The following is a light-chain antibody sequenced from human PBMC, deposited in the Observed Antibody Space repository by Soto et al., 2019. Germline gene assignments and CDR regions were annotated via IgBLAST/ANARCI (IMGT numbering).Light chain of an antibody. CDR3: EDSCTAPRR. V-gene: IGKV3-20*01. CDR2: GIS. CDR1: QTVSSNY. Sequence: IYCRASQTVSSNYFAWYQQKPGQAPRLLIYGISDRATGIPDRFSGSGSGTAFTLALRSLQSEDFAVYYCEDSCTAPRRVGEGTKVEIK. J-gene: IGKJ4*01.